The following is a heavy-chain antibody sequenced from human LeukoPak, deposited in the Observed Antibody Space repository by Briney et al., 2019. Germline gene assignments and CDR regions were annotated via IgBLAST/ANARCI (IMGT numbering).Heavy chain of an antibody. V-gene: IGHV5-51*01. CDR1: GYSFTNYW. Sequence: GESLKISCKGSGYSFTNYWIGWVRQMPGRGLEWLGIIYPGDFDTRYSPSYQGQVTISVDKSIITAYLQWNSLKASDTAIYYCTRMDSRGIAFEIWGQGTMVIVSS. J-gene: IGHJ3*02. CDR3: TRMDSRGIAFEI. D-gene: IGHD3-10*01. CDR2: IYPGDFDT.